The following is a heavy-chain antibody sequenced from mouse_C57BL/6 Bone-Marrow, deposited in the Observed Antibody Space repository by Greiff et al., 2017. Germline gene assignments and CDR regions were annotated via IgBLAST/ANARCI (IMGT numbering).Heavy chain of an antibody. J-gene: IGHJ2*01. CDR3: ARSHYYGSGGYFDY. CDR1: GYTFTDYN. D-gene: IGHD1-1*01. Sequence: EVQLQQSGPELVKPGASVKIPCKASGYTFTDYNMDWVKQSHGKSLEWIGDINPNNGGTIYNQKFKGKATLTVDKSSSTAYMELRSLTSEDTAVYYCARSHYYGSGGYFDYWGQGTTLTVSS. CDR2: INPNNGGT. V-gene: IGHV1-18*01.